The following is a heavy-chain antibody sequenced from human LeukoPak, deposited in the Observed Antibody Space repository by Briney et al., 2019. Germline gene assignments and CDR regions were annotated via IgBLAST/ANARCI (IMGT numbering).Heavy chain of an antibody. V-gene: IGHV1-18*01. CDR1: GYTFTSYG. CDR2: ISAYNGNT. D-gene: IGHD3-9*01. CDR3: ARDLAKKNDILTGYYYYYYGMDV. Sequence: ASVKVSCKASGYTFTSYGISWVRQAPGQGLEWMGWISAYNGNTNYAQKLQGRVTMTTDTSTSTAYMELRSLRSDDTAVYYYARDLAKKNDILTGYYYYYYGMDVWGQGTTVTVSS. J-gene: IGHJ6*02.